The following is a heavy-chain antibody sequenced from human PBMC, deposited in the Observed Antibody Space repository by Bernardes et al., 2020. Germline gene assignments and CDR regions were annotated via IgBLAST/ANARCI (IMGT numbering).Heavy chain of an antibody. Sequence: GGSLRLSRAASGFTVSSNYMSWVRQAPGKGLEWVSVIYSGGSTYYADSVKGRFTISRDNSKNTLYLQMNSLRAEDTAVYYCARTRPRHFSSGWYVGYFDYWGQGTLVTVSS. CDR3: ARTRPRHFSSGWYVGYFDY. CDR2: IYSGGST. J-gene: IGHJ4*02. D-gene: IGHD6-19*01. CDR1: GFTVSSNY. V-gene: IGHV3-53*01.